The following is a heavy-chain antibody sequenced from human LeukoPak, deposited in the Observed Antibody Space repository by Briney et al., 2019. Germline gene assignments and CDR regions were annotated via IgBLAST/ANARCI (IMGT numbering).Heavy chain of an antibody. V-gene: IGHV1-69*13. CDR3: ASNIGSSDVDY. J-gene: IGHJ4*02. D-gene: IGHD2/OR15-2a*01. CDR1: GGTFSSYA. CDR2: IIPIFGTA. Sequence: ASVKVSRKASGGTFSSYAISWVRQAPGQGLEWMGGIIPIFGTANYAQKFQGRVTITADESTSTAYMELSSLRSEDTAVYYCASNIGSSDVDYWGQGTLVTVSS.